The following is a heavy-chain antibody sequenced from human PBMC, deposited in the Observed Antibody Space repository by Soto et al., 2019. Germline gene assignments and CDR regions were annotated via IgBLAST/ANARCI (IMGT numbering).Heavy chain of an antibody. CDR1: GYTFTSYY. J-gene: IGHJ6*02. D-gene: IGHD3-10*01. Sequence: ASVKVSCKASGYTFTSYYMHWVRQAPGQGLEWMGIINPSGGGTSYAQKFQGRVTMTRDTSTSTVYMELSSLRSEDTAVYYRARDYDYYGSGSYSPDYYYYYGMDVWGQGTTVTVSS. CDR3: ARDYDYYGSGSYSPDYYYYYGMDV. CDR2: INPSGGGT. V-gene: IGHV1-46*01.